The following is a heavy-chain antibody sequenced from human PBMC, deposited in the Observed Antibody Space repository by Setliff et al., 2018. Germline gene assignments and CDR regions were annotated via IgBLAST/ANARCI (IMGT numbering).Heavy chain of an antibody. Sequence: PGGSLRLSCAASGLTFSSYWMHWVRQVPGKGLVWVSRLHPNGITTRYADSVKGRFTIYRDMAENTLYLQMNSLRAEDTAVYYCARSPRPPTSLDYVDVWGDGTMVTVSS. CDR2: LHPNGITT. CDR3: ARSPRPPTSLDYVDV. V-gene: IGHV3-74*01. CDR1: GLTFSSYW. J-gene: IGHJ6*03. D-gene: IGHD2-2*01.